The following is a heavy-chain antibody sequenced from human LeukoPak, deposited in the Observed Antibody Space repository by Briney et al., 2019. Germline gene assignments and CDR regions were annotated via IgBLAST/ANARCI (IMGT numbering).Heavy chain of an antibody. V-gene: IGHV4-38-2*02. J-gene: IGHJ5*02. CDR1: GFSITSGYF. CDR2: VYTTGAGST. CDR3: ARQGLLWFGVKGTFDP. Sequence: SETLSLTCTVSGFSITSGYFWGWIRQPPGGALVWIGNVYTTGAGSTYHNPSIQTPVTVSSATSKNQVSIKLNSVTAADTAVYYCARQGLLWFGVKGTFDPWGQGTLVTVSS. D-gene: IGHD3-10*01.